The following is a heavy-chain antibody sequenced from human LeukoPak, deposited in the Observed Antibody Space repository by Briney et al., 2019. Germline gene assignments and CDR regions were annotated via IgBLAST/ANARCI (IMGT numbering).Heavy chain of an antibody. Sequence: SETLSLTCTVSGGSMSSSSYYWGWIRQPPGKGLEWIGSIYYSGSTYYNPSLKSRVTIYVDTSKNQFSLKLSSVTAADTAVCYCARQGSSGWYHIDYWGQGTLVTVSS. CDR1: GGSMSSSSYY. CDR3: ARQGSSGWYHIDY. V-gene: IGHV4-39*01. J-gene: IGHJ4*02. D-gene: IGHD6-19*01. CDR2: IYYSGST.